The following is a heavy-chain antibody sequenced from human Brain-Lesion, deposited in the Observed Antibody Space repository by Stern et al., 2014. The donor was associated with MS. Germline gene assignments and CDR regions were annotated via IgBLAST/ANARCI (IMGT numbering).Heavy chain of an antibody. D-gene: IGHD3-3*01. CDR1: GYIFTGYY. CDR2: INPNTGGA. CDR3: ARDQRGITIFGVVTDYYYLGMDV. Sequence: VQLVESGAEVKKPGASVKVSCKTSGYIFTGYYINWVRQAPGQGLEWMAWINPNTGGAKYAQRFKGRVAMSRDTSISTAYVELSSLTSGDTAVYYCARDQRGITIFGVVTDYYYLGMDVWGQGTTVTVSS. J-gene: IGHJ6*02. V-gene: IGHV1-2*02.